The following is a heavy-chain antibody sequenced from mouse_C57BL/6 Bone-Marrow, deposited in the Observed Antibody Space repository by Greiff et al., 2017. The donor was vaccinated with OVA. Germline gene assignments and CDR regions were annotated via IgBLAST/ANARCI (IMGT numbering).Heavy chain of an antibody. CDR3: AREDGDYHWWFDV. D-gene: IGHD2-13*01. CDR1: GYTFTSYG. V-gene: IGHV1-81*01. CDR2: IYPRSGNT. J-gene: IGHJ1*03. Sequence: QVQLQQSGAELARPGASVKLSCKASGYTFTSYGISWVKQRTGQGLEWIGEIYPRSGNTYYNEKFKGKATLTADKSSSTAYMELRSLTSEDSAVYFCAREDGDYHWWFDVWGTGTTVTVSA.